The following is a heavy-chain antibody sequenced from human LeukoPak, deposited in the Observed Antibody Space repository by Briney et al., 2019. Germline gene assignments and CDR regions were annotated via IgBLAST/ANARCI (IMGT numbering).Heavy chain of an antibody. V-gene: IGHV3-64D*09. D-gene: IGHD6-13*01. Sequence: GGSLRLSCAASGFTFSTYWMSWVRQAPGKGLEYVSSISSNGAGTFYTDSVKGRFTISRDNSKNTLYLQMSSLTSDDTAIYYCVKGDRYSSSWLDYWGQGTLVTVSS. J-gene: IGHJ4*02. CDR1: GFTFSTYW. CDR2: ISSNGAGT. CDR3: VKGDRYSSSWLDY.